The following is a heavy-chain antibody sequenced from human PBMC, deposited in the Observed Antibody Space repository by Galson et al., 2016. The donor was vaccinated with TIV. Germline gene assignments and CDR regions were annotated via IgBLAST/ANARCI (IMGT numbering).Heavy chain of an antibody. V-gene: IGHV4-34*01. CDR3: ASPFPGGDDFWSAYYDAFDV. CDR1: GGSFNRYY. D-gene: IGHD3-3*01. CDR2: INHRGST. J-gene: IGHJ3*01. Sequence: SETLSLTCEVYGGSFNRYYWTWIRQPPGKGLEWIGQINHRGSTKYNPSLNSRVTLPVDTSKNQFSLKMTSMTAADTAVYYCASPFPGGDDFWSAYYDAFDVRGQGTMVTVSS.